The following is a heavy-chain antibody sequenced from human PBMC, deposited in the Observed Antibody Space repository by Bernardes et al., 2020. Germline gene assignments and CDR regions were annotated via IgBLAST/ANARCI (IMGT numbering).Heavy chain of an antibody. V-gene: IGHV3-33*01. D-gene: IGHD1-26*01. Sequence: GGSLRLSCAASGFTFSSYGMHWVRQAPGKGLEWVAVIWYDGSNKYYADSVKGRFTISRDNSKNTLYLQMNSLRAEDTAVYYCARDYGAGSPTPFDYWGQGTLVTVSS. CDR1: GFTFSSYG. CDR3: ARDYGAGSPTPFDY. J-gene: IGHJ4*02. CDR2: IWYDGSNK.